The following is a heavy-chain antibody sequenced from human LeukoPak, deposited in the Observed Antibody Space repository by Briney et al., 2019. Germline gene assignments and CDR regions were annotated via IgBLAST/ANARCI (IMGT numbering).Heavy chain of an antibody. D-gene: IGHD4-17*01. V-gene: IGHV1-2*02. Sequence: AASVKVSCKASGYTFTGYFIHWVRQAPGQGLEWMGWINPNSGDTNYAQNFQGRVTMTRDTSIGTAYMELSRLRSDDTALYYCARGTTLTTLPYYYYYMDVWGEGTTVTVSS. CDR2: INPNSGDT. CDR1: GYTFTGYF. CDR3: ARGTTLTTLPYYYYYMDV. J-gene: IGHJ6*03.